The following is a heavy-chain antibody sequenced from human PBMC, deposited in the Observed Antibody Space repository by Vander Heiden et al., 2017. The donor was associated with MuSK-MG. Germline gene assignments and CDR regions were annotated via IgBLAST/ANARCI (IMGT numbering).Heavy chain of an antibody. CDR2: ISSSSSYI. J-gene: IGHJ4*02. CDR1: GFTFSSYS. CDR3: ARDPPGDFFDY. Sequence: EVQLVESGGGLVKPGGSLRLAWAASGFTFSSYSMNGVRQAPGKGLEWVSSISSSSSYIYYADSVKGRFTISRDNAKNSLYLQMNSLRAEDTAVYYCARDPPGDFFDYWGQGTLVTVSS. V-gene: IGHV3-21*01.